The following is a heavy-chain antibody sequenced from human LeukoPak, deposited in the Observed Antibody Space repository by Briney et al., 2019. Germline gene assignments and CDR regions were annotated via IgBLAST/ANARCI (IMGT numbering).Heavy chain of an antibody. V-gene: IGHV3-23*01. CDR2: ISGSGGST. CDR3: AKGFLESRRDY. J-gene: IGHJ4*02. CDR1: GFTFINYW. Sequence: PGGSLRLSCSASGFTFINYWMSWVRQAPGKGLEWVSAISGSGGSTYYADSVKGRFTISRDNSKNTLYLQMNSLRAEDTAVYYCAKGFLESRRDYWGQGTLVTVSS. D-gene: IGHD3-3*01.